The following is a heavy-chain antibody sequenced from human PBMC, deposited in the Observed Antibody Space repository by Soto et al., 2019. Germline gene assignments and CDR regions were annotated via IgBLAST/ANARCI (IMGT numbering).Heavy chain of an antibody. Sequence: SETLSLTCSVSGGSLSSVGNYWTWIRQQPGKGLEWIGYIYYSGSTDYNPSLKSRVTISVDRSKNQFSLNLSSVTAADTAIYYCARESGGYDSSTRYGLDVWGQGTTVTVSS. CDR2: IYYSGST. J-gene: IGHJ6*02. D-gene: IGHD6-25*01. CDR1: GGSLSSVGNY. CDR3: ARESGGYDSSTRYGLDV. V-gene: IGHV4-31*03.